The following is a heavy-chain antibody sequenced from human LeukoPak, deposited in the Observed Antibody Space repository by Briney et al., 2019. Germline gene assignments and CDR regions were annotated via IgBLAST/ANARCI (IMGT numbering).Heavy chain of an antibody. Sequence: GGSLRLSCAGSGFTFSHYGMHWVRQAPGKGLEWVAVIWYDGSNKYYADSVKGRVTISRDNSKNTLYLQMNSLRAEDTAVYYCARNSVGVDGMDVWGQGTTVTVSS. CDR2: IWYDGSNK. D-gene: IGHD4-23*01. CDR3: ARNSVGVDGMDV. V-gene: IGHV3-33*08. CDR1: GFTFSHYG. J-gene: IGHJ6*02.